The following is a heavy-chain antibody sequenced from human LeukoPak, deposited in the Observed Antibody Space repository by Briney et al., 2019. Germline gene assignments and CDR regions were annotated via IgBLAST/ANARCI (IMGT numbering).Heavy chain of an antibody. J-gene: IGHJ4*02. V-gene: IGHV3-48*03. CDR3: AKALGMGGWYYFFDY. D-gene: IGHD6-19*01. CDR1: GFTFSSYE. Sequence: GGSVRLSCAASGFTFSSYEMNWVRQAPGKGLEWVSYISSSGSTIYYADSVKGRFTISRDNSKNTLYLQMNSLTAEDTAVYYCAKALGMGGWYYFFDYWGQGTLVTVSS. CDR2: ISSSGSTI.